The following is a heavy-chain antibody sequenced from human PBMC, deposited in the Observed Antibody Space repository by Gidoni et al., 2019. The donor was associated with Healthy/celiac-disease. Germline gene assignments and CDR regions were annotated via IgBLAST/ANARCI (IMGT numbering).Heavy chain of an antibody. CDR3: ARASRGRGSFDY. CDR2: ISAYNGNT. Sequence: QVQLVQSRAEVKKPGASVKVSCKASGYTFTSYGFSWVRQAPGQGLEWMGWISAYNGNTNYAQKLQGRVTMTTNTPTSTAYMELRSLRSDDTAVYYCARASRGRGSFDYWGQGTLVTVSS. V-gene: IGHV1-18*04. J-gene: IGHJ4*02. CDR1: GYTFTSYG. D-gene: IGHD3-16*01.